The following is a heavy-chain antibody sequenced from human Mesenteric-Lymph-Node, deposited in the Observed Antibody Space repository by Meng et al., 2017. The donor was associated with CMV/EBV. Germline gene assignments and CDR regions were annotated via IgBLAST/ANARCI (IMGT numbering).Heavy chain of an antibody. Sequence: SGPTLVKPTQTLTLTCTFSGFSLSTSGMRVSWIRQPPGKALEWLARIDWDDDKFYSTPLKTRLTISKDTSKNQVVLTMTNMDPVDTATYYCARSQTYSSSQVLDPWGQGTLVTVSS. D-gene: IGHD6-6*01. J-gene: IGHJ5*02. CDR2: IDWDDDK. CDR3: ARSQTYSSSQVLDP. CDR1: GFSLSTSGMR. V-gene: IGHV2-70D*14.